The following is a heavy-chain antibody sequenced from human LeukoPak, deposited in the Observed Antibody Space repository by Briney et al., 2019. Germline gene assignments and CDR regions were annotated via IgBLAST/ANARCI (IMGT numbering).Heavy chain of an antibody. D-gene: IGHD4-17*01. CDR3: TPGGKDYVH. CDR2: VKSKSDGGTA. Sequence: TGGSLRLSCAASGSSFSNTGMNWVRLAPGKGLEWVGRVKSKSDGGTAEYAAPVKGRFTISRDDSKNTLYVQMSSLRIEDTALYYCTPGGKDYVHWGQGTLVTVSS. CDR1: GSSFSNTG. V-gene: IGHV3-15*07. J-gene: IGHJ4*02.